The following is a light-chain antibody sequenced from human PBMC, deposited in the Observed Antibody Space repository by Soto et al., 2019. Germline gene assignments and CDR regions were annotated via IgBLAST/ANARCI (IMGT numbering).Light chain of an antibody. V-gene: IGLV2-8*01. CDR1: SSDVGGYNY. Sequence: QSALTQPPSASGSPGRSVAISCTGTSSDVGGYNYVSWYQQHPGKAPKLMIYEVNKRPSGFPDRFSGSKSGNTASLTVSGLQAEDEADYYCSSYAGSSNVFGTGTKVTVL. CDR3: SSYAGSSNV. CDR2: EVN. J-gene: IGLJ1*01.